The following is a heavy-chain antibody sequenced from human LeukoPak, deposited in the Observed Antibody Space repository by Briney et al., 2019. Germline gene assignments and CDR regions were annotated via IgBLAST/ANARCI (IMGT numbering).Heavy chain of an antibody. D-gene: IGHD6-19*01. CDR1: GFTFSSYG. J-gene: IGHJ4*02. Sequence: GGSLRLSCAASGFTFSSYGMHWVRQAPGKGLEWVAFIRYDGSNKYYADSVKGRFTISRDSSKNTLFLEMNRLRVEDTAVYYCAKRHTTGWYLFDYWGQGTLVTVSS. V-gene: IGHV3-30*02. CDR3: AKRHTTGWYLFDY. CDR2: IRYDGSNK.